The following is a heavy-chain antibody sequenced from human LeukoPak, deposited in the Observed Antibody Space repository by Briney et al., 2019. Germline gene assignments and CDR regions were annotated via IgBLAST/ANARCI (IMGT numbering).Heavy chain of an antibody. D-gene: IGHD3-22*01. CDR2: IRYDGSNE. CDR1: GFTFSNYG. J-gene: IGHJ4*02. Sequence: GGSLRLSCAASGFTFSNYGMHWVRQPPGKGLEWVAFIRYDGSNEYYADSVKGRLTLSKDNPKNPLHLQMNSLSAEDTAVYYCARSYYDRRGSHYWGQGTLVTVSS. CDR3: ARSYYDRRGSHY. V-gene: IGHV3-30*02.